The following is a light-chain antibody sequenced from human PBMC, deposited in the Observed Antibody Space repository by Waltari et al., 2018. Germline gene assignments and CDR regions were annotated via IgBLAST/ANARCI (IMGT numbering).Light chain of an antibody. V-gene: IGKV3-15*01. J-gene: IGKJ4*01. Sequence: EIVMTQSPATLSVSPGERATLSFRASQSVSSNLAWYQQKPVQAPRLLIYCASTRATGIPARFSGSGSATEFTLTISSMQSEDFAVYYCQQYNNWPLTFGGGTKVEIK. CDR1: QSVSSN. CDR3: QQYNNWPLT. CDR2: CAS.